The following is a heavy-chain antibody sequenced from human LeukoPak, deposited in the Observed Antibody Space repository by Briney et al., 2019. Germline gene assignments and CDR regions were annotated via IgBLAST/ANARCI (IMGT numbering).Heavy chain of an antibody. D-gene: IGHD3-3*01. J-gene: IGHJ4*02. CDR1: GFTFDDYA. Sequence: PGGSLRLSCAASGFTFDDYAMHWVRQAPGKGLEWVSGISWNSGSIGYADSVKGRLTIPRDNAKNSLYLQMNRRRAEDTALYYCAKDILSGFTTPPLWGQGTLVTVSS. V-gene: IGHV3-9*01. CDR3: AKDILSGFTTPPL. CDR2: ISWNSGSI.